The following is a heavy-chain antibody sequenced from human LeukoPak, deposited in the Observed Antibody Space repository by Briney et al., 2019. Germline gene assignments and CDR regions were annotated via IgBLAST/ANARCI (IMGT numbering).Heavy chain of an antibody. D-gene: IGHD6-13*01. CDR2: IYPGDSDT. V-gene: IGHV5-51*01. CDR1: GYSFTSYW. Sequence: GESLKISCKGSGYSFTSYWIGWVRQMPGKGLEWMGIIYPGDSDTRYSPSFQGQVTISADKSISTAYLQWSSLKASDPAMYYCARGYSSSRAWFDPWGQGTLVTVSS. CDR3: ARGYSSSRAWFDP. J-gene: IGHJ5*02.